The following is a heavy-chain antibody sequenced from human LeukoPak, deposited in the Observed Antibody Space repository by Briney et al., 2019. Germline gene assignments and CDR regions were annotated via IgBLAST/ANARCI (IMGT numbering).Heavy chain of an antibody. D-gene: IGHD3-9*01. V-gene: IGHV4-59*01. CDR1: GGSISSYY. CDR3: ASGILTGYYKGGFDH. CDR2: IYYSGST. Sequence: SETLSLTCTVSGGSISSYYWSWIRQPPGKGLEWIGYIYYSGSTNYNPSLKSRVTISVDTSKNQFSLKLSSVTAADTAVYYCASGILTGYYKGGFDHWGQGTLVTVSS. J-gene: IGHJ4*02.